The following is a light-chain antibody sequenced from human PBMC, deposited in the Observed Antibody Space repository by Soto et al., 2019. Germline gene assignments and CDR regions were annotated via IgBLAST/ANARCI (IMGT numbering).Light chain of an antibody. CDR2: WAS. J-gene: IGKJ4*01. CDR3: QQRSNWPPT. CDR1: QSVLSSSKNKNS. Sequence: DIVMTQSPDSLAVSLGERATINCKSSQSVLSSSKNKNSLAWYQQKPGQPPEPLIYWASTRESGVPDRFSGSGSETDFTLTISSLEPEDFAVYYCQQRSNWPPTFGGGTKVDIK. V-gene: IGKV4-1*01.